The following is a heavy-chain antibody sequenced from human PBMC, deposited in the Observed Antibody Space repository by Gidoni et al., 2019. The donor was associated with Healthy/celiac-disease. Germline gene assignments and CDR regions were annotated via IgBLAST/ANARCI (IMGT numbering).Heavy chain of an antibody. CDR3: AHRRSARYFDL. CDR1: SGVG. J-gene: IGHJ2*01. V-gene: IGHV2-5*01. CDR2: IYWNDDK. Sequence: QITLKESGPTLVKPTQTLTLTCTSGVGVGWIRQPPGKALEWLALIYWNDDKRYSPSLKSRLTITKDTSKNQVVLTMTNMDPVDTATYYCAHRRSARYFDLWGRGTLVTVSS.